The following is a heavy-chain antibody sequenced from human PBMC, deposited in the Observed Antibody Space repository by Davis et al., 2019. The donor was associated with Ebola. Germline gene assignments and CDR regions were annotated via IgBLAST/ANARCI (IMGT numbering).Heavy chain of an antibody. D-gene: IGHD3-16*01. CDR2: TYYRSKWYN. CDR3: ARSSTFGSGWFDY. J-gene: IGHJ4*02. Sequence: SETLSLTCAISGDFVSSNSAAWNWIRQSPSSGLEWLGRTYYRSKWYNDYAVSVKSRITFNPDTSKNQFSLQLNSVTPEDTAVYYCARSSTFGSGWFDYWGQGTLVTVSS. CDR1: GDFVSSNSAA. V-gene: IGHV6-1*01.